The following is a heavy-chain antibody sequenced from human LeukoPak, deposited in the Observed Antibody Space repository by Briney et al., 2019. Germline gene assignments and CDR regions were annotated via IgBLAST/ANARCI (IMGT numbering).Heavy chain of an antibody. V-gene: IGHV3-15*01. CDR1: GFTFSNAW. D-gene: IGHD3-22*01. CDR2: IKSKTDGGTT. CDR3: TTGSYYDSSGYYYYYYYMDV. J-gene: IGHJ6*03. Sequence: GGSLRLSCAASGFTFSNAWMSWVRQAPGKGLEWVGRIKSKTDGGTTDYAAPVKGRFTISRDDSKNTLYLQVNSLKTEDTAVYYCTTGSYYDSSGYYYYYYYMDVWGKGTTVTVSS.